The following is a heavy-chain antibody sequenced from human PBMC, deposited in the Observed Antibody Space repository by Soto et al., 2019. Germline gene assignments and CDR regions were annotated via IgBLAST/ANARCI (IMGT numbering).Heavy chain of an antibody. D-gene: IGHD3-22*01. Sequence: GGSLRLSCAASGFTFSSYGIHWVRQAPGKGLEWVAVISYDGSNKYYADSVKGRFTISRDNSKNTLYLQMNSLRAEDTAVYYCARDRLKDSSGYHAFDIWGQGTMVTVSS. CDR1: GFTFSSYG. CDR2: ISYDGSNK. V-gene: IGHV3-30*03. CDR3: ARDRLKDSSGYHAFDI. J-gene: IGHJ3*02.